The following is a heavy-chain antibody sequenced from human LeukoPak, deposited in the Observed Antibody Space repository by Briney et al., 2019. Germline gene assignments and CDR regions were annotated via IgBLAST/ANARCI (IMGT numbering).Heavy chain of an antibody. CDR3: AREDGDY. V-gene: IGHV4-34*01. Sequence: SETLSLTCAVYGGSFSGYYWSWIRQPPGKGLEWIGEINHSGSTNYNPSLKSRVTISVDTSKNQISLRLSSVTAADTAVYYCAREDGDYWGQGTLVTVSS. CDR1: GGSFSGYY. J-gene: IGHJ4*02. CDR2: INHSGST.